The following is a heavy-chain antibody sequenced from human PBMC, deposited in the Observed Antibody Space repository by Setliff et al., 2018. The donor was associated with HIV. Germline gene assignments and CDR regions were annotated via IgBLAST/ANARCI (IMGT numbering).Heavy chain of an antibody. Sequence: GESLKISCTTSGFTLNKYAMSWVRQAPGKGLEWVSGVSSSGGGRYYADSVKGRFSISRDNSRNSVFLQMTSLRAEDTAVYYCAKDVYTNSPYYFDSWGQGTLVTVS. CDR2: VSSSGGGR. D-gene: IGHD2-2*02. CDR3: AKDVYTNSPYYFDS. V-gene: IGHV3-23*01. J-gene: IGHJ4*02. CDR1: GFTLNKYA.